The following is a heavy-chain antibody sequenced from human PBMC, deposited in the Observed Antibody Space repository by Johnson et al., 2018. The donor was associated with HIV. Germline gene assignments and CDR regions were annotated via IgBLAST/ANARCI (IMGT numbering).Heavy chain of an antibody. J-gene: IGHJ3*02. D-gene: IGHD3-16*01. CDR3: AKDGDYEMWPLGDAFDI. Sequence: MQLVESGGGLVQPGGSLRLSCTASGFTVSTNYMSWVRQAPGKGLEWVSVIYSGGSTYYADSVKGRFAISRDNSKNTLYLQMNSLRAEDTAVYYCAKDGDYEMWPLGDAFDIWGQGTMVTVSS. CDR1: GFTVSTNY. V-gene: IGHV3-66*01. CDR2: IYSGGST.